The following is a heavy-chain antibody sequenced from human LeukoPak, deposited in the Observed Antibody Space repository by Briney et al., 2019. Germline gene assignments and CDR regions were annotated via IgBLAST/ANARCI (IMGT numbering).Heavy chain of an antibody. CDR3: ARATYNWNDVPFDY. Sequence: KSSETLSLTCTVSGGSISSYYWSWIRQPPGKGLEWIGYIYYSGSTNYNPSLKSRVTISVNTSKDQFSLKLSSVTAADTAVYYCARATYNWNDVPFDYWGQGTLVTVSS. CDR1: GGSISSYY. V-gene: IGHV4-59*01. J-gene: IGHJ4*01. D-gene: IGHD1-20*01. CDR2: IYYSGST.